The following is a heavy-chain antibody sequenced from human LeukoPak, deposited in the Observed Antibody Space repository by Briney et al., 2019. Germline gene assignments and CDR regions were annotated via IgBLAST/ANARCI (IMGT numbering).Heavy chain of an antibody. J-gene: IGHJ4*02. D-gene: IGHD5-24*01. CDR3: AGQRWLQSGFDY. V-gene: IGHV3-23*01. CDR2: ISSTGVNT. Sequence: PGGSLRLSCAASGITFSTYAMSWVRQAPGKGLEWVSSISSTGVNTFYADSAKGRFTISRDNSQNTLYLQMNSLRADDTAVYYCAGQRWLQSGFDYWGQGTLVTVSS. CDR1: GITFSTYA.